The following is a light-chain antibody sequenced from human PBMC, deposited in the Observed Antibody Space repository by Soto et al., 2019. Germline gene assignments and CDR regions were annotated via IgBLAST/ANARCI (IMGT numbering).Light chain of an antibody. CDR2: AAS. Sequence: DIQMTQSPSTLSASVGDRVTITCRASQSISSWLAWYQQKPGKAPKLLIYAASSLQSGVPSRFSGSGSGTDFTLTISSLQPEDFATYYCQQSFSKFPYTFGQGTKVDIK. CDR3: QQSFSKFPYT. V-gene: IGKV1-39*01. CDR1: QSISSW. J-gene: IGKJ2*01.